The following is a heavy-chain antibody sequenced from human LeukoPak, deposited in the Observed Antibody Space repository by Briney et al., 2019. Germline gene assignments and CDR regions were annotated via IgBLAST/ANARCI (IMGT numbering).Heavy chain of an antibody. D-gene: IGHD3-10*01. CDR1: GGSISSGSYY. Sequence: PSETLSLTCTVSGGSISSGSYYWSWIRQPAGKGLEWIGRIYTSGSTNYNPSLKSRVTISVDTSKNQFSLKLSSVTAADTAVYYCARDFRPEGSGSYHDRIFDYWGQGTLVTVSS. CDR3: ARDFRPEGSGSYHDRIFDY. V-gene: IGHV4-61*02. J-gene: IGHJ4*02. CDR2: IYTSGST.